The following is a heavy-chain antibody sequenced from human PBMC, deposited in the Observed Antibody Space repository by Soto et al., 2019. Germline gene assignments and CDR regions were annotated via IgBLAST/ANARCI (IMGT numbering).Heavy chain of an antibody. CDR2: MNPNSGNT. J-gene: IGHJ6*03. V-gene: IGHV1-8*01. D-gene: IGHD1-7*01. Sequence: ASVKVSCKASGYTFTSYDINWVRQATGQGLEWMGWMNPNSGNTGYAQKFQGRVTMTRNTSISTAYMELSSLRSEDTAVYYCARHQLELPYYYYYMDVWGKGTTVTVPS. CDR3: ARHQLELPYYYYYMDV. CDR1: GYTFTSYD.